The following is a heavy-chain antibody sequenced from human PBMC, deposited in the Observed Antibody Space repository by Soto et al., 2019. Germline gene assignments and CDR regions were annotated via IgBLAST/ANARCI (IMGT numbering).Heavy chain of an antibody. CDR1: GYSFTSYW. J-gene: IGHJ6*02. V-gene: IGHV5-51*01. CDR2: IYPGDSDT. Sequence: GESLKISCKGSGYSFTSYWIGWVRQMPGKGLEWMGIIYPGDSDTRYSPSFQGQVTSSADKSISTAYLQWSSLKASDTAMYYCARHPLYDSSGYYPMDYGMDVWGQGTMVTVSS. D-gene: IGHD3-22*01. CDR3: ARHPLYDSSGYYPMDYGMDV.